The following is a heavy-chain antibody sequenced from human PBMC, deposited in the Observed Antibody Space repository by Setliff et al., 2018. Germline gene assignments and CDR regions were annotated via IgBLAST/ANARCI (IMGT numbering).Heavy chain of an antibody. CDR2: VSTYNGDT. V-gene: IGHV1-18*01. D-gene: IGHD6-19*01. J-gene: IGHJ3*02. Sequence: ASVKVSCKASGNSFSRFSITWVRQAPGQGLEWMGWVSTYNGDTKYAQNFRGRVTMTTDMSTSTVYMELRTLRSDDTAVYFCARRPIALAGYRKGAFDIWGQGTMVTVSS. CDR3: ARRPIALAGYRKGAFDI. CDR1: GNSFSRFS.